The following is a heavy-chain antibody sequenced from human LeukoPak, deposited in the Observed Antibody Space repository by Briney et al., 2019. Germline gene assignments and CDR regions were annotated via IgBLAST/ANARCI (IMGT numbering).Heavy chain of an antibody. CDR1: GFTFSDYY. V-gene: IGHV3-11*06. D-gene: IGHD6-13*01. CDR3: ARTYSSSWSLNRLFGPCDY. CDR2: ISSSSSYT. J-gene: IGHJ4*02. Sequence: GGSLRLSCAASGFTFSDYYMSWIRQAPGKGLEWVSYISSSSSYTNYADSVKGRFTISRDNAKNSLYLQMNSLRAEDTAVYYCARTYSSSWSLNRLFGPCDYWGQGTLVTVSS.